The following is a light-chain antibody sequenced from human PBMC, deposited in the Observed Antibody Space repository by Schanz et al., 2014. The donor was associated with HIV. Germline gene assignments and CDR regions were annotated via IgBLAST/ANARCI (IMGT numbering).Light chain of an antibody. CDR3: QQSYSTPIT. CDR1: QSISTY. Sequence: DIQMTQSPSSLSASVGDRVTITCRSSQSISTYLNWYLQKPGKAPKLLIYAASSLQSGVPPRVSGSGSGTNFTLTISSLQPEDFATYYCQQSYSTPITFGQGTRLEIK. J-gene: IGKJ5*01. CDR2: AAS. V-gene: IGKV1-39*01.